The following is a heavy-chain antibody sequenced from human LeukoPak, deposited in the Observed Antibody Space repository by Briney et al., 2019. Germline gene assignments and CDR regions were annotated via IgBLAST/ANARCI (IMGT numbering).Heavy chain of an antibody. Sequence: PSETLSLTCAVSGESFIAYYWSWIRQPPGKGLEWIGEINLSGSTNYNPSLKSRVTISVDTSKNQFSLKLSSVTAADTAVYYCARHNMILVDQGCDYWGQGTLVTVSS. CDR3: ARHNMILVDQGCDY. D-gene: IGHD3-22*01. CDR1: GESFIAYY. CDR2: INLSGST. J-gene: IGHJ4*02. V-gene: IGHV4-34*01.